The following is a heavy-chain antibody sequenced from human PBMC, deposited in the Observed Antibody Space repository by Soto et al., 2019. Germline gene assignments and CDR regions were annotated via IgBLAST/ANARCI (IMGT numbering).Heavy chain of an antibody. Sequence: EVQLVESGGGLVQPGGSLRLYCAASGFTFSSYWMSWVRQAPGKGLEWVANIKQDGSEKYYVDSVKGRFTISRDNAKNSLYLQMNSLRAEDTAVYYCARPQVLRFLEWLLSGAFDIWGQGTMVTVSS. CDR1: GFTFSSYW. D-gene: IGHD3-3*01. CDR2: IKQDGSEK. CDR3: ARPQVLRFLEWLLSGAFDI. J-gene: IGHJ3*02. V-gene: IGHV3-7*01.